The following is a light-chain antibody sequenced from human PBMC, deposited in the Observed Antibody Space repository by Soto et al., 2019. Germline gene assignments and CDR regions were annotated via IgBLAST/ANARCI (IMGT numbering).Light chain of an antibody. V-gene: IGKV3-20*01. CDR1: RSVSTRY. J-gene: IGKJ2*01. CDR2: GAS. Sequence: ESMLTQSPGTLSLSPGERATLTCRASRSVSTRYITWHQKKPDQAPRLLIYGASIRATGIPDRFSGSGSGTDFTITISSLEAEDFAVYYCQQFGDSPPAFTFGQGTKLEI. CDR3: QQFGDSPPAFT.